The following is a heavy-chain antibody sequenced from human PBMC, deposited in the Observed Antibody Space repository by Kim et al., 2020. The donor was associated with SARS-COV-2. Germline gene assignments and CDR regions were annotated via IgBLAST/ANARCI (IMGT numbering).Heavy chain of an antibody. CDR1: GGSISSSSYY. V-gene: IGHV4-39*07. J-gene: IGHJ4*02. CDR3: ARDIGQYYYYTPFSPRDDY. Sequence: SETLSLTCTVSGGSISSSSYYWGWIRQPPGKGLEWIGSIYYSGSTYYNPSLKSRVTISVDTSKNQFSLKLSSVTAADTAVYYCARDIGQYYYYTPFSPRDDYWGQGTLVTVSS. D-gene: IGHD3-10*01. CDR2: IYYSGST.